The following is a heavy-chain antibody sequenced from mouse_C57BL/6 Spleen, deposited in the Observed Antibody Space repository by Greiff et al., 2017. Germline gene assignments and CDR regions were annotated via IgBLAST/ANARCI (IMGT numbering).Heavy chain of an antibody. CDR2: INPNNGGT. V-gene: IGHV1-22*01. CDR1: GYTFTDYN. D-gene: IGHD2-3*01. Sequence: VHVKQSGPELVKPGASVKMSCKASGYTFTDYNMHWVKQSHGKSLEWIGYINPNNGGTSYNQKFKGKATLTVNKSSSTAYMELRSLTSEDSAVYYCARGGYSYAMDYWGQGTSVTVSS. CDR3: ARGGYSYAMDY. J-gene: IGHJ4*01.